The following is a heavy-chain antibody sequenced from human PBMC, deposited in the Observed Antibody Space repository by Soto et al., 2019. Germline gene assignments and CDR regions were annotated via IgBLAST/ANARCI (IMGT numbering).Heavy chain of an antibody. Sequence: ASVKVSCKASGYTFTSYGITWVRQAPGQGLEWMGWISVYNGNTNYAQKLQGRVTMTTDTSTSTAHLEVRSLRSDDTAVYYCARSAMAGENYYYGMDVWGQGTTVTVSS. V-gene: IGHV1-18*04. CDR2: ISVYNGNT. CDR1: GYTFTSYG. CDR3: ARSAMAGENYYYGMDV. J-gene: IGHJ6*02. D-gene: IGHD2-8*01.